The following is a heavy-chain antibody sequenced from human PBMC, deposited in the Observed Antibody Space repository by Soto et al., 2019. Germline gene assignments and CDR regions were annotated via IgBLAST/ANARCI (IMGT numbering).Heavy chain of an antibody. CDR1: GGSFSGYY. D-gene: IGHD4-17*01. J-gene: IGHJ4*02. Sequence: SETLSLTCAVYGGSFSGYYWSWIRQPPGKGLEWIGEINHSGSTNYNPSLKSRVTISVDTSKNQFSLKLSSVTAADTAVYYCARGRTVTTFNTWQFDYWGQGTLVTVSS. CDR2: INHSGST. V-gene: IGHV4-34*01. CDR3: ARGRTVTTFNTWQFDY.